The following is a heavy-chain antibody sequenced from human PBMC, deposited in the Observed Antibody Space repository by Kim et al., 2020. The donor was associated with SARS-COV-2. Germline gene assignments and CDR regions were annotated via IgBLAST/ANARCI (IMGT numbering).Heavy chain of an antibody. CDR3: ARDSLVTFGGVIVIPRVIVHMDV. Sequence: GGSLRLSCAASGFTFSSYAMHWVRQAPGKGLEWVAVISYDGSNKYYADSVKGRFTISRDNSKNTLYLQMNSLRAEDTAVYYCARDSLVTFGGVIVIPRVIVHMDVWGQGTTVTVSS. CDR1: GFTFSSYA. J-gene: IGHJ6*02. V-gene: IGHV3-30-3*01. D-gene: IGHD3-16*02. CDR2: ISYDGSNK.